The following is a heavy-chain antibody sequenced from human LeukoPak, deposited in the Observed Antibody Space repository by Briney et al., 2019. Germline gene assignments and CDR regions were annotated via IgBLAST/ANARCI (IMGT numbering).Heavy chain of an antibody. CDR2: ISSSGSTI. D-gene: IGHD6-13*01. Sequence: GGSLRLSCAASGFTFSSYEMNWVRQAPGKGLEWVSYISSSGSTIYYADSVKGRFTIPRDNAKNSLYLQMNSLRAEDTAVYYCARDGGPAYSSSWYLYWGQGTLVTVSS. CDR3: ARDGGPAYSSSWYLY. CDR1: GFTFSSYE. V-gene: IGHV3-48*03. J-gene: IGHJ4*02.